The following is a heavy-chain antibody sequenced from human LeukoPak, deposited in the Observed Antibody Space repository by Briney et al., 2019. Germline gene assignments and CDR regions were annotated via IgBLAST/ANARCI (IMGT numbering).Heavy chain of an antibody. V-gene: IGHV5-51*01. CDR1: GYSFTSYW. D-gene: IGHD3-10*01. Sequence: GESLKISCKGSGYSFTSYWIGWVRQMPGKGLEWMGIIYPGDSDTRYSPSFQGQVTISADKSISTAYLQWSSLKASDTAMYYCARPGHDYYGSGSYGAFDIWGQGTMVTVSS. CDR3: ARPGHDYYGSGSYGAFDI. CDR2: IYPGDSDT. J-gene: IGHJ3*02.